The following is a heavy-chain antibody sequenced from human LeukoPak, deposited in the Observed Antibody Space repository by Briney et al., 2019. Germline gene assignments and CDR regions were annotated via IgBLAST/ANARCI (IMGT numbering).Heavy chain of an antibody. J-gene: IGHJ4*02. D-gene: IGHD1-7*01. CDR1: GFTFNDYA. V-gene: IGHV3-9*01. CDR2: ITWNSGTI. Sequence: GRSLRLSCAASGFTFNDYAMHWVRQAPGKGLEWVSGITWNSGTINYADSVKGRFTISRDNAKNSLYLQMNSLRAEDTAFYYCVKDWWATGTTELCDYWGQGTLVTVSS. CDR3: VKDWWATGTTELCDY.